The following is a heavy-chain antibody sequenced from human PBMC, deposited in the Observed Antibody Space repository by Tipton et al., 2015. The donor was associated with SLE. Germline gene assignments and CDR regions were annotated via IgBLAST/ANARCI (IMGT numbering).Heavy chain of an antibody. D-gene: IGHD3-22*01. CDR1: GFTFSSYG. Sequence: SLRLSCAASGFTFSSYGMHWVRQAPGKGLEWVAFIRYDGSNKYYADSVKGRFTISRDNSKNTLYLQMNSLRAEDTAVYYCAKDLRSDYYDSSGFGYWGQGTLVTVSS. J-gene: IGHJ4*02. CDR2: IRYDGSNK. CDR3: AKDLRSDYYDSSGFGY. V-gene: IGHV3-30*02.